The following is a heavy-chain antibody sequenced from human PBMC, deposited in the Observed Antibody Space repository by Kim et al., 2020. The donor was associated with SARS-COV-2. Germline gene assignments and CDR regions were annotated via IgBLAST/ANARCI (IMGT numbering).Heavy chain of an antibody. CDR2: ISSSGSTI. V-gene: IGHV3-11*01. Sequence: GGSLRLSCAASGFTFSDYYMSWIRQAPGKGLEWVSYISSSGSTIYYADSVKGRFTISRDNAKNSLYLQMNSLRAEDMAVYYCARVGVTSMIVVVSLYYFDYWGQGTLVTVSS. J-gene: IGHJ4*02. D-gene: IGHD3-22*01. CDR3: ARVGVTSMIVVVSLYYFDY. CDR1: GFTFSDYY.